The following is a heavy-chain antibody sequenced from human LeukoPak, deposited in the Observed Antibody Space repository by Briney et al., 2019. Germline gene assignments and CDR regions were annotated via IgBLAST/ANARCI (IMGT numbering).Heavy chain of an antibody. CDR3: ATGDFWSGYTMGY. CDR1: GFTFSDYS. J-gene: IGHJ4*02. V-gene: IGHV3-48*01. Sequence: GGSLRLSCTASGFTFSDYSMNWVRQAAGKGLEWVSCIPSTSIGTIYYADSVKGPFTISRDNGKNSLYLQMGSLRAEETAVYYCATGDFWSGYTMGYWGQGTLVTVSS. D-gene: IGHD3-3*01. CDR2: IPSTSIGTI.